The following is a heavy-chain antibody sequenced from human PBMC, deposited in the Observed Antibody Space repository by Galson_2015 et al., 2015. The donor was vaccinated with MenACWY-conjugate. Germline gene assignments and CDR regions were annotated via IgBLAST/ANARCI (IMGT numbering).Heavy chain of an antibody. CDR3: ARVSDGAVAGTRGYYFDY. V-gene: IGHV4-34*01. Sequence: ETLSLTCAVYGGSFSGYSWSWIRQPPGKGLEWIGEINHSGSTNYNPSLKSRVTISVGTSKNQFSLKLSSVTAADTAVYYCARVSDGAVAGTRGYYFDYWGQGTLVTVSS. CDR1: GGSFSGYS. J-gene: IGHJ4*02. D-gene: IGHD6-19*01. CDR2: INHSGST.